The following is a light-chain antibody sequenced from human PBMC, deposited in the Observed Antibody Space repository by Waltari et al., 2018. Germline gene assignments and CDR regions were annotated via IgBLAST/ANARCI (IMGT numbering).Light chain of an antibody. J-gene: IGKJ4*01. CDR2: ATS. Sequence: DIQMTQSPSSLSASVGDRVTITCRASQPISQFFHWYQQKPGKAPKFLIYATSSLQSGVPSRFGGSGSGTEFTLTISSLQPEDFATYYCQQSYMTPLTFGGGTKVEIK. CDR1: QPISQF. CDR3: QQSYMTPLT. V-gene: IGKV1-39*01.